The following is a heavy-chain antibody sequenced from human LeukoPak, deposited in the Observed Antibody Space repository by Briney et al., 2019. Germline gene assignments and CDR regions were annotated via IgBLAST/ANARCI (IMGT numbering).Heavy chain of an antibody. J-gene: IGHJ3*02. CDR2: IYYSGST. D-gene: IGHD5-18*01. CDR3: AAGYSYSLAFDI. Sequence: SETLSLTCTVSGDSISSDYWSWIRQPPGKGLEWIGYIYYSGSTNYNPSLKSRVTISVDTSKNQFSLKLSSVTAADTAVYYCAAGYSYSLAFDIWGQGTMVTVSS. CDR1: GDSISSDY. V-gene: IGHV4-59*12.